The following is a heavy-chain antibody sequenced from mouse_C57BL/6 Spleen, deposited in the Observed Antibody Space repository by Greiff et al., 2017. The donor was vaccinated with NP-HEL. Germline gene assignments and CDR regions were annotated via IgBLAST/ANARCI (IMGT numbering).Heavy chain of an antibody. CDR1: GFTFSSYA. D-gene: IGHD1-1*01. CDR2: ISDGGSYT. J-gene: IGHJ4*01. Sequence: EVQGVESGGGLVKPGGSLKLSCAASGFTFSSYAMSWVRQTPEKRLEWVATISDGGSYTYYPDNVKGRFTISRDTAKNNLYLQRSHLKSEDTAMYYCARDITTLYAMDYWGQGTSVTVSS. CDR3: ARDITTLYAMDY. V-gene: IGHV5-4*01.